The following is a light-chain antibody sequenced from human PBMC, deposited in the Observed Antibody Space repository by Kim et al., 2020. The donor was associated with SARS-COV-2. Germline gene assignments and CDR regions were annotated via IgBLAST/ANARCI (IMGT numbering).Light chain of an antibody. Sequence: QPVLTQSPSASASLGASVKLTCTLSSGHSSYAIAWHQQQPEKGPRYLMKLNSDGSHSKGEGIPDRFSGSSSGAERYLTISSLQSEDEADYYCQTWGTGIGFGGGTQLTVL. V-gene: IGLV4-69*01. CDR2: LNSDGSH. CDR3: QTWGTGIG. J-gene: IGLJ3*02. CDR1: SGHSSYA.